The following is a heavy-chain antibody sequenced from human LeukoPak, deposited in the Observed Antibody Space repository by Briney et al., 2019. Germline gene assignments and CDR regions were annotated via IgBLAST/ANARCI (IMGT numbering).Heavy chain of an antibody. CDR3: ARNYYGSGTFDY. V-gene: IGHV1-8*02. J-gene: IGHJ4*02. CDR2: MTPNSGNT. Sequence: ASVKVSCKASGYTFTDYYMHWVRQAPGQGLEWMGWMTPNSGNTGYAQKFQGRVTMTRDTSISTAYMELSSLRSEDTAVYYCARNYYGSGTFDYWGQGTLVTVSS. CDR1: GYTFTDYY. D-gene: IGHD3-10*01.